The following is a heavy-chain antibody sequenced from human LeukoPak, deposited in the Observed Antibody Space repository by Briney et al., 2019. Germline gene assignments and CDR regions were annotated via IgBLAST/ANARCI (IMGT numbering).Heavy chain of an antibody. J-gene: IGHJ4*02. CDR3: AKDRRAAMIVVVITTYFYY. CDR2: ISSSSSTI. V-gene: IGHV3-48*01. Sequence: GGSLRLSCAASGFTFSSYSMNWVRQAPGKGLEWVSYISSSSSTIYYADSVKGRFTISRDNAKNSLYLQMNSLRAEDTAVYYCAKDRRAAMIVVVITTYFYYWGQGTLVTVSS. CDR1: GFTFSSYS. D-gene: IGHD3-22*01.